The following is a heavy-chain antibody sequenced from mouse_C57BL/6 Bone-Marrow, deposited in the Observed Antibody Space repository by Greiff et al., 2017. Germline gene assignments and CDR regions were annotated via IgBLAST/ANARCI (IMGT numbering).Heavy chain of an antibody. V-gene: IGHV1-59*01. J-gene: IGHJ3*01. CDR1: GYNFTSYW. CDR2: IDPSDSYT. CDR3: ARNYGVAY. Sequence: VQLQQPGAELVRPGTSVKLSCKASGYNFTSYWMHWVKQRPGQGLEWIGVIDPSDSYTNYNQKFKGKATLTVDTSSSTAYMQLSSLTSEDSAVYYCARNYGVAYWGQGTLVTVSA. D-gene: IGHD1-1*01.